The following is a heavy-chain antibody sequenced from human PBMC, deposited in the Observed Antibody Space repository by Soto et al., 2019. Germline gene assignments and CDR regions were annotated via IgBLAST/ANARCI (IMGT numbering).Heavy chain of an antibody. V-gene: IGHV4-30-2*06. D-gene: IGHD2-15*01. J-gene: IGHJ6*02. Sequence: QVQLQESASGLLKPSQTLSVTCAVSGASMSSGGHSWSWIRQSPGKGLEWIWFIYATGKTSYNPSGKSRVTISLNQSHNLFSLNMTSVTDEDTAVYYCARSPPGPSPRCNVWGQGTTGTVSS. CDR2: IYATGKT. CDR3: ARSPPGPSPRCNV. CDR1: GASMSSGGHS.